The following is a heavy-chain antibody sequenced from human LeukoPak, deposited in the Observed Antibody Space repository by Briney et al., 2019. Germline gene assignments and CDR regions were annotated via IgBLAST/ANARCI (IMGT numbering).Heavy chain of an antibody. J-gene: IGHJ4*02. Sequence: GGSLRLSCAASGFSFSTYEMNWVRQAPGKGLEWLSYTSKSGSTIHYADSVRGRFTISRDNAKSSLYLQMNSLRAEDTTVYYCARGGATYGVGLYFDSWGQGTLVTVSS. CDR3: ARGGATYGVGLYFDS. CDR2: TSKSGSTI. D-gene: IGHD1-26*01. V-gene: IGHV3-48*03. CDR1: GFSFSTYE.